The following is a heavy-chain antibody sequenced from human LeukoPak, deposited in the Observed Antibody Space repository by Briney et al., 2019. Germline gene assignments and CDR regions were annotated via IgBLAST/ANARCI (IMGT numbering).Heavy chain of an antibody. D-gene: IGHD5-18*01. J-gene: IGHJ4*02. CDR1: GCSISSSTYN. CDR3: AKEMDTRGVHYFDY. CDR2: MYYSGNT. Sequence: SETLSLTCTVSGCSISSSTYNWGWIRQPPGKGLEWIGSMYYSGNTYYNPSLKSRVTISADTSKNQFSLRMSSVTAADSAVYYCAKEMDTRGVHYFDYWGQGTLVTVSS. V-gene: IGHV4-39*02.